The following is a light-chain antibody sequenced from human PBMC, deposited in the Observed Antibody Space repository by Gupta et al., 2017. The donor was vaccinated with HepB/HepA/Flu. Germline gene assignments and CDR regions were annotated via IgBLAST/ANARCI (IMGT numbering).Light chain of an antibody. J-gene: IGKJ4*01. CDR3: QQHNNYPLT. CDR2: SAS. CDR1: QGISSY. Sequence: DIQLTQSPSFLSASVGDRVTITCRASQGISSYFAWYQQKPGKAPKLLIYSASTLQSGVPSRFSGSGSGSEFTLTISSLQTEDFATYYCQQHNNYPLTFGGGTKVEIK. V-gene: IGKV1-9*01.